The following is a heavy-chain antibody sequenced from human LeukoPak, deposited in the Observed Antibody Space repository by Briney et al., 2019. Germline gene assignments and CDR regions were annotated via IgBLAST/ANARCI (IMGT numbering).Heavy chain of an antibody. D-gene: IGHD1-26*01. V-gene: IGHV1-69*06. J-gene: IGHJ3*01. CDR3: ARDAQWELRAFDV. CDR2: IISAFDRP. CDR1: GGRFKSYG. Sequence: SVKVSCKTTGGRFKSYGFSWVRQAPGQGLEWMGGIISAFDRPTYAQKFEGRVTITADKSTNTTYMEISSLTSDDTAVYYCARDAQWELRAFDVWGQGTMVIVSS.